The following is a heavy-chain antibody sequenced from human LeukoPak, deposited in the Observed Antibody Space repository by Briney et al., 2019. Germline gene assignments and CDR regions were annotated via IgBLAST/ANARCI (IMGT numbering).Heavy chain of an antibody. CDR1: GFTFSDYY. Sequence: GGSLRLSCAASGFTFSDYYMSWIRQAPGKGLEWVSYISSSGSTIYYADSVKGRFTISRDNAKNSLYLQMNSLRAEDTAVYYCARERWLGELPFDYWGQGTLVTVSS. CDR3: ARERWLGELPFDY. V-gene: IGHV3-11*01. J-gene: IGHJ4*02. CDR2: ISSSGSTI. D-gene: IGHD3-10*01.